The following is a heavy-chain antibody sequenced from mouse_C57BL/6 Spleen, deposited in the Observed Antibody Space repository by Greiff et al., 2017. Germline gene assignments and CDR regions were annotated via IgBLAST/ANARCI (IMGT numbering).Heavy chain of an antibody. Sequence: EVMLVESGEGLLSPEGSWNSPVPPPDLPFVGNAMSWVRQNPEKRLEWVAYISSGGDYSYYADTVKGRFTISRDNARNTLYLQMSSLKSEDTAMYYCTREVYSWGQGTSVTVSS. CDR1: DLPFVGNA. V-gene: IGHV5-9-1*02. CDR3: TREVYS. D-gene: IGHD1-3*01. CDR2: ISSGGDYS. J-gene: IGHJ4*01.